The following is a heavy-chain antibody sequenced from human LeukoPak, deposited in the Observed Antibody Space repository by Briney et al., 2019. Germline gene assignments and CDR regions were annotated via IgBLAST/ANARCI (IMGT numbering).Heavy chain of an antibody. D-gene: IGHD2/OR15-2a*01. J-gene: IGHJ5*02. CDR2: VYYSGTT. CDR3: ARVNSQDWFDP. CDR1: GGSISSGGYY. V-gene: IGHV4-61*08. Sequence: SETLSLTCTVSGGSISSGGYYWSWIRQPPGKRLEWIGSVYYSGTTNYNPSLKSRVTISTDTSKNQLSLKLSSVTAADAAVYYCARVNSQDWFDPWGQGTLVTVSS.